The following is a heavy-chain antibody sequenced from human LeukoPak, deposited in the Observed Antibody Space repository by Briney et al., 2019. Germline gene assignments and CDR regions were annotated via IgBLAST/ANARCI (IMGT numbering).Heavy chain of an antibody. Sequence: ASVKVSCKASGYTFTSYGISWVRQAPGQGLEWMGWISAYNGNTNYAQELQGRVTMTTDTSTSTAYMELRSLRSDDTAVYYCARGYWDCSSTSCYPKYYYYYGMDVWGQGTTVTVSS. CDR2: ISAYNGNT. CDR3: ARGYWDCSSTSCYPKYYYYYGMDV. D-gene: IGHD2-2*01. CDR1: GYTFTSYG. V-gene: IGHV1-18*01. J-gene: IGHJ6*02.